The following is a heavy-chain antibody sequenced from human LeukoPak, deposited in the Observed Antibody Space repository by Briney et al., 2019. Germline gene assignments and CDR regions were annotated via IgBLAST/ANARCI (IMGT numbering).Heavy chain of an antibody. CDR1: GFIFSNDA. V-gene: IGHV3-23*01. CDR3: AKGAAAGLVDWFDP. D-gene: IGHD6-13*01. Sequence: WGSLRLSCAASGFIFSNDALMWVRQGPGKGLEWVSSITGRGDETFYADSVKGRFSLSRDNSKNMLYLQMYSLGDEDTAIYYCAKGAAAGLVDWFDPWGQGTLVTVSS. J-gene: IGHJ5*02. CDR2: ITGRGDET.